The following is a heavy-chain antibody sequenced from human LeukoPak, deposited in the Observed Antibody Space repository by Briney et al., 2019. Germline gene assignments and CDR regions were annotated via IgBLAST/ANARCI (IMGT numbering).Heavy chain of an antibody. CDR1: GYIFANYW. J-gene: IGHJ4*02. Sequence: GESLKISCKASGYIFANYWIGWVRQMPGKGLEWMGIIFPGDSDTRYSPSFQGQVTISADKSISTAYLQWSSLRASDTATYYCATPYPNFDHWGQGTLVTVSS. CDR3: ATPYPNFDH. CDR2: IFPGDSDT. V-gene: IGHV5-51*01.